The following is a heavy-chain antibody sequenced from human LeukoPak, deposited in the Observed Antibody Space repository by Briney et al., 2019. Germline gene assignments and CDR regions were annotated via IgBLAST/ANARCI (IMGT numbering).Heavy chain of an antibody. V-gene: IGHV1-69*13. CDR1: GGTFSSYA. CDR3: ATGWPYYYDSSGYPNWFDP. Sequence: SMKVSCKASGGTFSSYAISWVRQAPGQGLEWMGGIIPIFGTANYAQKFQGRVTITADESTSTAYMELSSLRSEDTAVYYCATGWPYYYDSSGYPNWFDPWGQGTLVTVSS. J-gene: IGHJ5*02. D-gene: IGHD3-22*01. CDR2: IIPIFGTA.